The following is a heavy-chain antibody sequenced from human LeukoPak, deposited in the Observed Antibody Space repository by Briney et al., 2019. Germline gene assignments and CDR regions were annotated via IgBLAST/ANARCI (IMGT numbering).Heavy chain of an antibody. J-gene: IGHJ6*02. Sequence: SETLSLTCTVSGGSISSYYWSWLRQPPGKGLEWIGYVYNSGRSSNYNPSLKSRVTMSVDTSKNQFSPKLNSVTAADTAVYYCARDFAASSWYGMDVWGQGTTVTVSS. CDR1: GGSISSYY. D-gene: IGHD6-13*01. CDR2: VYNSGRSS. CDR3: ARDFAASSWYGMDV. V-gene: IGHV4-59*12.